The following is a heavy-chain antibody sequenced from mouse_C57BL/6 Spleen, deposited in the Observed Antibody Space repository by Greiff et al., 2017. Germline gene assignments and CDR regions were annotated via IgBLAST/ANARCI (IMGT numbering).Heavy chain of an antibody. J-gene: IGHJ2*01. CDR1: GYTFTNYW. V-gene: IGHV1-63*01. Sequence: QVHVKQSGAELVRPGTSVKMSCKASGYTFTNYWIGWAKQRPGHGLEWIGDIYPGGGYTNYNEKFKGKATLTADKSSSTAYLQFSSLTSEDSAIYYCAREGDDGYLDYWGQGTTLTVSS. CDR3: AREGDDGYLDY. CDR2: IYPGGGYT. D-gene: IGHD2-3*01.